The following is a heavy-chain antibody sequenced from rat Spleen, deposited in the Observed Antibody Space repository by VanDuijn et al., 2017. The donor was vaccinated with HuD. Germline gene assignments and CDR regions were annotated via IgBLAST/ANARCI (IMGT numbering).Heavy chain of an antibody. CDR1: GFTFSNYD. Sequence: EVQLVESGGGLVQPGRSLKLSCAASGFTFSNYDMAWVRQAPTKGLEWVASISNSGGNTYYRDSVKGRFTISRDNAKSTLYLQMDSLRSEDTATYYCAVSGYGYWGQGVMVTVSS. J-gene: IGHJ2*01. CDR2: ISNSGGNT. D-gene: IGHD4-3*01. V-gene: IGHV5S23*01. CDR3: AVSGYGY.